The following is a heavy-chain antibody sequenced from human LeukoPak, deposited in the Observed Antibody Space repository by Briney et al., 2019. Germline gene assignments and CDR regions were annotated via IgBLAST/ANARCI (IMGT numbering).Heavy chain of an antibody. Sequence: PGGSLRLSCAASGFTFSTYGMHWVRQAPGKGLEWVAVIWNDGSKKYYADSVKGRFTISRDNYKNVLYLQMNTLRVDDTAVYYCAKDRNIVIIPAAIEGFDHWGPGTLVTVSS. D-gene: IGHD2-2*01. CDR2: IWNDGSKK. V-gene: IGHV3-33*06. CDR1: GFTFSTYG. J-gene: IGHJ4*02. CDR3: AKDRNIVIIPAAIEGFDH.